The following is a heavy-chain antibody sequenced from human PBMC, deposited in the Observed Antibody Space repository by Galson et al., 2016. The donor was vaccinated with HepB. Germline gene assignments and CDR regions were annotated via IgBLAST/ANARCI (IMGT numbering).Heavy chain of an antibody. D-gene: IGHD5-18*01. CDR2: IKDDGSET. CDR3: ARLYRYGYRDYYYGMDV. Sequence: SLRLSCAASGFMFSSYWMTWVRQAPGKGLEWVANIKDDGSETYYVDSVKGRFTISRDSGNNSLYLQMNSLRPEDAAVYYCARLYRYGYRDYYYGMDVCGQGTTVTVSS. V-gene: IGHV3-7*01. CDR1: GFMFSSYW. J-gene: IGHJ6*02.